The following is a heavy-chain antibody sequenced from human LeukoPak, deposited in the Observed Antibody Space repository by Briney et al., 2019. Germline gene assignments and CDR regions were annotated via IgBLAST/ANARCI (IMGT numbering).Heavy chain of an antibody. CDR2: ISTSSSFI. V-gene: IGHV3-21*01. J-gene: IGHJ4*02. CDR1: GFTFSSYS. D-gene: IGHD3-10*01. CDR3: ARDTTYGSGTYSFDC. Sequence: MTGGSLRLSCAASGFTFSSYSMNWVRQAPGKGLEWVSSISTSSSFIYYADSVKGRFTIPRDNAKNSLYLQMNSLRAEDTAAYYCARDTTYGSGTYSFDCWGQGTLVTVSS.